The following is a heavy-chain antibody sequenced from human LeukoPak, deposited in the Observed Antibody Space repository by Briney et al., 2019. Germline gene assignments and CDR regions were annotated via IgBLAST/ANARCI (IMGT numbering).Heavy chain of an antibody. Sequence: GESLKISFKGSGYSFTSYWIGWVRQMPGKGLEWMGITYPGDSDTRYSPSFQGQVTISADKSINTAYLQWSSLKASDTAMYYCARLRSLYRSLSGHFDYWGQGTLVTVSS. CDR2: TYPGDSDT. CDR1: GYSFTSYW. D-gene: IGHD6-6*01. J-gene: IGHJ4*02. V-gene: IGHV5-51*01. CDR3: ARLRSLYRSLSGHFDY.